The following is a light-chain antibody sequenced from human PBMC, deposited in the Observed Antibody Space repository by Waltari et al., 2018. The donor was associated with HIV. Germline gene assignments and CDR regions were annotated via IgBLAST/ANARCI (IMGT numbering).Light chain of an antibody. CDR3: AAWDDRLSVVV. V-gene: IGLV1-47*01. J-gene: IGLJ2*01. Sequence: QSVLTQPPSASGTPGQRVTVSCSGRGSNFGTNSVHRYPQLPGTAPKPLIYRNNQRPSGVPVLFSVSNSGTSAPQAISGLRSEDEADYYCAAWDDRLSVVVFGGGTKLTVL. CDR2: RNN. CDR1: GSNFGTNS.